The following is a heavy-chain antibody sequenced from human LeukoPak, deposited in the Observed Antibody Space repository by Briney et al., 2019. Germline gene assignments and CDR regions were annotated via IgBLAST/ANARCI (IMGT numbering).Heavy chain of an antibody. D-gene: IGHD4-17*01. CDR2: ISYDGSNK. CDR3: ANSPYGTYDY. V-gene: IGHV3-30-3*01. J-gene: IGHJ4*02. CDR1: RFTFSSYA. Sequence: GGSLRLSCAASRFTFSSYAMHWVRQAPGKGPEWVAVISYDGSNKYYADSVKGRFTISRDNSKNTLYLQMNSLRAEDTAAYYCANSPYGTYDYWGQGTLVTVSS.